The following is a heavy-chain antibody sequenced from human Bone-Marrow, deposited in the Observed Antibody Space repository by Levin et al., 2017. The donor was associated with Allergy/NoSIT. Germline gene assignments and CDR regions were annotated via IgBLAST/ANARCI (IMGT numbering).Heavy chain of an antibody. V-gene: IGHV4-59*12. Sequence: SETLSLSCSVSGGSMSRFYWSWIRQSPERGLEWIGYIYSNGDASYNPSLEGRVTISVDTPRSQFSLRLRSVTAADTALYYCARARDNFGYLPLDHWGQGAVVIVSS. CDR3: ARARDNFGYLPLDH. J-gene: IGHJ4*02. D-gene: IGHD5-18*01. CDR2: IYSNGDA. CDR1: GGSMSRFY.